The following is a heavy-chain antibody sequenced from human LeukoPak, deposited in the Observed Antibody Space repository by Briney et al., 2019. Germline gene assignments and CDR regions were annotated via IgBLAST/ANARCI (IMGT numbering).Heavy chain of an antibody. CDR2: IYYSGST. D-gene: IGHD2-2*01. J-gene: IGHJ6*04. Sequence: SETLSLTCTVSGGSISSGGYYWSWIRQHPGKGLEWIGYIYYSGSTYYNPSLKGRVTISVDTSKNQFSLKLSSVTAADTAVYYCARGQADIVVVPAALGVWGKGTTVTVSS. V-gene: IGHV4-31*03. CDR3: ARGQADIVVVPAALGV. CDR1: GGSISSGGYY.